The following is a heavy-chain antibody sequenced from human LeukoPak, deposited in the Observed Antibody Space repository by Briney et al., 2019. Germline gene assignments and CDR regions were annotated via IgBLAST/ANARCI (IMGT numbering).Heavy chain of an antibody. Sequence: ASVKVSCKASGYTFTGYYMHWVRQAPGQGLEWMGWINPIHGIANYAQKFQGRVTITADKSTSTAYMELSSLRSEDTAVYYCATYYYDSSGTDAWPYFDYWGQGTLVTVSS. V-gene: IGHV1-69*10. J-gene: IGHJ4*02. CDR1: GYTFTGYY. CDR3: ATYYYDSSGTDAWPYFDY. CDR2: INPIHGIA. D-gene: IGHD3-22*01.